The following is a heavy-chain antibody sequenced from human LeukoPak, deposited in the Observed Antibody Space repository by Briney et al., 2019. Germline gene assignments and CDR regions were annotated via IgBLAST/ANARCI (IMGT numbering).Heavy chain of an antibody. CDR1: GYSISRGYY. CDR2: IYHSGTT. J-gene: IGHJ4*02. CDR3: ARSSSGYLLDY. V-gene: IGHV4-38-2*01. Sequence: PAETLSLTCAVSGYSISRGYYWGRIRPPPGKGLEWIGTIYHSGTTYYNPSLKSRVTISVDTSKNQFSLKLSSVSAADTAMYYCARSSSGYLLDYWGQGTLVTVSS. D-gene: IGHD5-12*01.